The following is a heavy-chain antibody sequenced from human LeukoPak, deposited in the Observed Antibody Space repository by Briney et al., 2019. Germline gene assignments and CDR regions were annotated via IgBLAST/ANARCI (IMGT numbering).Heavy chain of an antibody. V-gene: IGHV1-2*02. CDR3: ARDYYGSGSPNWFDP. Sequence: SVQVSCQASGYTFTGYYMHWVRPAPGQGLGWMGWINPNSGGTNYAQKFQGRVTMTRDTSISTAYMELSRLRSDDTAVYYCARDYYGSGSPNWFDPWGQGTLVTVSS. CDR2: INPNSGGT. J-gene: IGHJ5*02. D-gene: IGHD3-10*01. CDR1: GYTFTGYY.